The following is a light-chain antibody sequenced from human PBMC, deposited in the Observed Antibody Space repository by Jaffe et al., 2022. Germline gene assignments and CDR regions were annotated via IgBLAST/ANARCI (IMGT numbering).Light chain of an antibody. J-gene: IGLJ1*01. Sequence: SYVLTQPPSVSVAPGKTARITCGGDDIGSRSVNWYQQKPGQAPVMVIYYDTDRPSGIPERFSGSNSANTATLTITRVEAGDEADYFCQVWDSNTDHYVFGSVTKVTVL. CDR3: QVWDSNTDHYV. V-gene: IGLV3-21*04. CDR2: YDT. CDR1: DIGSRS.